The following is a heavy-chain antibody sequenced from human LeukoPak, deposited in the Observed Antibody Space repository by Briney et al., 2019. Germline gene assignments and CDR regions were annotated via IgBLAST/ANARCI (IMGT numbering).Heavy chain of an antibody. CDR1: GFTFSNAW. Sequence: GGSLRLSCAASGFTFSNAWMSWVRQAPGKGLEWAGRIKSKTDGGTTDYAAPVKGRFTISRDDSKNTLYLQMNSLKTEDTAVYYCTTVMGWGQGTMVTASS. V-gene: IGHV3-15*01. CDR3: TTVMG. J-gene: IGHJ3*01. D-gene: IGHD2-8*01. CDR2: IKSKTDGGTT.